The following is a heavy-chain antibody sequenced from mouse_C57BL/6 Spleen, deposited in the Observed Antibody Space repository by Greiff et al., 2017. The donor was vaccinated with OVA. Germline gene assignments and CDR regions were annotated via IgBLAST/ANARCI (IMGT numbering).Heavy chain of an antibody. V-gene: IGHV5-9-1*02. Sequence: DVMLVESGEGLVKPGGSLKLSCAASGFTFSSYAMSWVRQTPEKRLEWVAYISSGGDYIYYADTVKGRFTISRDNARNTLYLQMSSLKSEDTAMYYCTREAYSKYYFDYWGQGTTLTVSS. D-gene: IGHD2-5*01. CDR1: GFTFSSYA. J-gene: IGHJ2*01. CDR3: TREAYSKYYFDY. CDR2: ISSGGDYI.